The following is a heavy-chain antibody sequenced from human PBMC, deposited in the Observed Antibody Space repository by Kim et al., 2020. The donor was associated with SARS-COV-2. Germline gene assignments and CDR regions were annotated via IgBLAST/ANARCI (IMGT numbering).Heavy chain of an antibody. D-gene: IGHD5-18*01. V-gene: IGHV4-59*01. Sequence: SDTLSLTCTVSGGSISSYYWSWIRQPPGKGLEWIGYIYYSGSTNYNPSLKSRVTISVDTSKNQFSLKLSSVTAADTAVYYCARGYSYGNFDYWGQGTLVTVSS. CDR2: IYYSGST. CDR3: ARGYSYGNFDY. CDR1: GGSISSYY. J-gene: IGHJ4*02.